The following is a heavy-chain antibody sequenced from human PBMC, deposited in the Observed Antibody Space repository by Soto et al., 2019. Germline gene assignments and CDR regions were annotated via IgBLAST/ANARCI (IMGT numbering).Heavy chain of an antibody. CDR1: GGSVSSGSYY. Sequence: QVQLQESGPGLVKPSETLSLTCTVSGGSVSSGSYYWSWIRQPPGKGLEWIGYIYYSGSTNYNPSRKSRVTISVATPKHQFPLKLSSVTAADTAVYYCARIPAAIMTGYGYYGMDVWGQGTTVTVSS. CDR3: ARIPAAIMTGYGYYGMDV. D-gene: IGHD3-9*01. J-gene: IGHJ6*02. V-gene: IGHV4-61*01. CDR2: IYYSGST.